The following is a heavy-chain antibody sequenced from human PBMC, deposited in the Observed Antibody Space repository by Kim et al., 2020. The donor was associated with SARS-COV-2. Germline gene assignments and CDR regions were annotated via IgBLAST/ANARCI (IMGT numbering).Heavy chain of an antibody. CDR2: K. CDR3: AREGEGDFDF. D-gene: IGHD3-16*01. V-gene: IGHV3-7*01. Sequence: KEYVDSVKGRFTISRDNAKKSVDLQMNSLRVEDTAVYYCAREGEGDFDFWGQGALVTVSS. J-gene: IGHJ4*02.